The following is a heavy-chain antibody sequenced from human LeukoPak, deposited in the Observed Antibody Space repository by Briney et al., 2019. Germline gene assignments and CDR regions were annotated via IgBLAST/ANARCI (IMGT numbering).Heavy chain of an antibody. J-gene: IGHJ4*02. CDR2: ISGSGGST. CDR3: AKGGYYDSSGYYTRRDYFDY. D-gene: IGHD3-22*01. CDR1: GFTFSSCA. Sequence: GGSLRLSCAASGFTFSSCAMSWVRQAPGKGLEWVSAISGSGGSTYYADSVKGRFTISRDNSKNTLYLQMNSLRAEDTAVYYCAKGGYYDSSGYYTRRDYFDYWGQGTLVTVSS. V-gene: IGHV3-23*01.